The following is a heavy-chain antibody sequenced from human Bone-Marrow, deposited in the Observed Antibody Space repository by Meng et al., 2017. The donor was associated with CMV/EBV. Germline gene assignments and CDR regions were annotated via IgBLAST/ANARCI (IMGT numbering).Heavy chain of an antibody. V-gene: IGHV3-30*02. CDR1: GFTFSSYG. D-gene: IGHD4-17*01. CDR3: AKDRLPTTVTTQIDY. Sequence: GGSLRLSCAASGFTFSSYGMHWVRQAPGKGLEWVAFIRYDGSNKYYADSVKGRFTISRDNSKNTLYLQMNSLRAEDTAVYYCAKDRLPTTVTTQIDYWGQGTRVTGSS. J-gene: IGHJ4*02. CDR2: IRYDGSNK.